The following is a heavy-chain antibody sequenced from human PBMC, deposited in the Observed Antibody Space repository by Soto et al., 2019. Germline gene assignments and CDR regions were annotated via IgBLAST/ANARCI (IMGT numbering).Heavy chain of an antibody. CDR1: NGSISTNNW. Sequence: QVQLQESGPGLVKPSGTLSLTCAVSNGSISTNNWWSWVRQPPGKGLEWIGEVYHTGSTNVNPSLKSRVTISIDKSTTQFSLRLISVTAADTALYYCARVWPVVDPITGCIDSWGQGTLVTVSS. CDR3: ARVWPVVDPITGCIDS. J-gene: IGHJ5*01. V-gene: IGHV4-4*02. D-gene: IGHD5-12*01. CDR2: VYHTGST.